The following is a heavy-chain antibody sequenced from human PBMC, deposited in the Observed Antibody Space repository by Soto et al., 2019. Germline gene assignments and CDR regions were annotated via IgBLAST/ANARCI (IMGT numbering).Heavy chain of an antibody. CDR1: GGSFSGYY. V-gene: IGHV4-34*01. D-gene: IGHD3-10*01. Sequence: QVQLQQWGAGLLKPSETLSLTCAVYGGSFSGYYWSWIRQPPGKGLEWIGEIYHSGSTNYNPSLKSQVTISVDTSKNQFSLKLNSVTAAATAVYYCASSSALYYYGSGSRGFDPWGQGALVTVSS. CDR3: ASSSALYYYGSGSRGFDP. CDR2: IYHSGST. J-gene: IGHJ5*02.